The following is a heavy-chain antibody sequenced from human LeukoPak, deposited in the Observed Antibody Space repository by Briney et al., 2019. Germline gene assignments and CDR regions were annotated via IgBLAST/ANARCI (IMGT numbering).Heavy chain of an antibody. CDR3: AKMQGSEITRWNFDY. CDR1: GFTFSSYA. CDR2: ISGSGGST. V-gene: IGHV3-23*01. D-gene: IGHD3-10*01. Sequence: PGGSLRLSCAASGFTFSSYAMSWVRQAPGKGLEWVSAISGSGGSTYYADSVKGRFTISRDNSKNTLYLQMNSLRAEDTAVYYCAKMQGSEITRWNFDYWGQGTLVTVSS. J-gene: IGHJ4*02.